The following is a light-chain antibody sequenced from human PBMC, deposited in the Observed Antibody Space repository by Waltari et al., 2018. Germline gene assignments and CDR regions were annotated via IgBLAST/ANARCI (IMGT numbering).Light chain of an antibody. V-gene: IGKV3-20*01. CDR2: DAS. Sequence: EIVLMQSPGTLALSPGERATLSCRASQSVGRALAWYQQKPGQAPRLLICDASSRATGISDKYSGSGSGTDFSLTISRVEPEDFAVYFCQMYVRLPVTFGQGTKVEVK. CDR1: QSVGRA. J-gene: IGKJ1*01. CDR3: QMYVRLPVT.